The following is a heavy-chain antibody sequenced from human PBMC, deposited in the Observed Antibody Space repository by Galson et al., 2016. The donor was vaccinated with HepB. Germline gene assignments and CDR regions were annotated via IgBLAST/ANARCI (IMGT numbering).Heavy chain of an antibody. D-gene: IGHD3-9*01. J-gene: IGHJ4*02. CDR3: VAQLYDILTGLNGDFDY. Sequence: SLRLSCAASGFTFSNFGMHWVRQAPGKGLEWVAVIWYDGTKKYYADSVKGRFTISRDKSKKTLYLQIKSLRAEDTAVYYCVAQLYDILTGLNGDFDYWGQGTLVTVSS. CDR2: IWYDGTKK. V-gene: IGHV3-33*01. CDR1: GFTFSNFG.